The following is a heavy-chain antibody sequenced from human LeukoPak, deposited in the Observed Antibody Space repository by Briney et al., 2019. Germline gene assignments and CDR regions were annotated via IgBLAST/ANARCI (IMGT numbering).Heavy chain of an antibody. V-gene: IGHV1-18*01. CDR2: ISGYNGNT. CDR1: GYTFSNYG. CDR3: AKDNRVVPVYFDY. D-gene: IGHD2-2*01. J-gene: IGHJ4*02. Sequence: ASVKVSCKASGYTFSNYGITWVRQAPGQGLEWMGWISGYNGNTNYAQKLQDRVTMTTDTSTGTAYMELRSLRSDDTAVYYCAKDNRVVPVYFDYWGQGTLVTVSS.